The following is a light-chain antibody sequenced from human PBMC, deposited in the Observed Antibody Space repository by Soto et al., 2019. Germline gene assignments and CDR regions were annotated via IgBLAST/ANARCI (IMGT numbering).Light chain of an antibody. CDR1: QSVRSSF. J-gene: IGKJ4*01. CDR3: QQYGSSPT. Sequence: EMVLTQSPGTLSLSPGEGATLSCRASQSVRSSFLAWYQQKPGQAPSLLIYGASSRATGIPDKFSGGGSGRDFTLPISRLETEDLAVYYCQQYGSSPTFGGGTKVEIK. V-gene: IGKV3-20*01. CDR2: GAS.